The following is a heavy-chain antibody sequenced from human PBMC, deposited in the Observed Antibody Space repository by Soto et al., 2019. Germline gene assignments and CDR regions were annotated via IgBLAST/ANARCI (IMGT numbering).Heavy chain of an antibody. V-gene: IGHV4-34*01. Sequence: PSETLSLTCAVSGGSFSGYYWSWIRQPPGKGQEWNGEINHNESTNYNPSLNIKITITVDTSKNQFSLKLSSVTAADTAVYYCARHGIGYCTNGVCPTRIAAAGTMDYWGQGTLVTVSS. D-gene: IGHD2-8*01. CDR2: INHNEST. CDR1: GGSFSGYY. J-gene: IGHJ4*02. CDR3: ARHGIGYCTNGVCPTRIAAAGTMDY.